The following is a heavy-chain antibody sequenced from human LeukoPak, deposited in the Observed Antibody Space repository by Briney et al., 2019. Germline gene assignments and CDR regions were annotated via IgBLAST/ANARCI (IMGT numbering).Heavy chain of an antibody. V-gene: IGHV3-7*01. CDR3: ARDGGVSGYDLLDY. CDR2: INQDGSEK. J-gene: IGHJ4*02. Sequence: GGSLRLSCAASGFTFSSFWMTWVRQAPGKGLEWVANINQDGSEKYYVDSVKGRFTISRDNAMNSVYLQMNSLRAEDTAVYYCARDGGVSGYDLLDYWGQGTLVTVSS. D-gene: IGHD5-12*01. CDR1: GFTFSSFW.